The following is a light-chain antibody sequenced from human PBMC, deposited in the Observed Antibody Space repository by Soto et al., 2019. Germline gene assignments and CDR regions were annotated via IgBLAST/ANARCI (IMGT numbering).Light chain of an antibody. J-gene: IGKJ2*01. Sequence: EIVLTQSPGTLSLSSGERATLSCRASQSVSNTYLAWYQQRPGQAPRLLIYGASSRATGIPDRFSGGGSGTDFTLTISRLEPEDFAVYYCQQYGSSPPYTFGQGTKLEIK. V-gene: IGKV3-20*01. CDR2: GAS. CDR3: QQYGSSPPYT. CDR1: QSVSNTY.